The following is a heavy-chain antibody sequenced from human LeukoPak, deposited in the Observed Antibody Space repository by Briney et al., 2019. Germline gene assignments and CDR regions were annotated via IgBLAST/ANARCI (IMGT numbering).Heavy chain of an antibody. D-gene: IGHD3-9*01. CDR2: ISGSGGGT. CDR1: GFTFSSYA. J-gene: IGHJ6*02. CDR3: AKPGTGFWLDMDV. V-gene: IGHV3-23*01. Sequence: PGGSLRLSCAASGFTFSSYAMSWVRQAPGKGLEWVSVISGSGGGTYYADSVKGRFTISRDNSKNTLYLQMNSLRAEDTAVYYCAKPGTGFWLDMDVWGQGTTVTVSS.